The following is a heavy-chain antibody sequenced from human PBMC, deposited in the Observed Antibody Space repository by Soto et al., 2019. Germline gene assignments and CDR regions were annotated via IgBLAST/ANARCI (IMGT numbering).Heavy chain of an antibody. CDR3: TTDDPINKY. CDR2: INAGNGNT. CDR1: GYTLTRYA. V-gene: IGHV1-3*01. Sequence: GASVKVSCKASGYTLTRYAIHWVRQAPGQRLEWMGWINAGNGNTKYSQKFQGRVTITRDTSASTAYMELNSLKTEDAGVYYCTTDDPINKYWGQGTLVTVSS. J-gene: IGHJ4*02.